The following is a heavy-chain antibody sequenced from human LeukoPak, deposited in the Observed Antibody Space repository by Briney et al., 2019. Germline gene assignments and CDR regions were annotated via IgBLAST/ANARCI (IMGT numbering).Heavy chain of an antibody. V-gene: IGHV3-53*01. CDR3: VKNPQLNPNWFDP. CDR1: GFTVSSNY. D-gene: IGHD1-14*01. J-gene: IGHJ5*02. Sequence: GGSLRLSCAASGFTVSSNYMSWVRQAPGKGLEWVSVIYSGGSTYYADSVKGRFTISRDNSKNTLYLQMNSLRAEDTAVYYCVKNPQLNPNWFDPWGQGTLVTVSS. CDR2: IYSGGST.